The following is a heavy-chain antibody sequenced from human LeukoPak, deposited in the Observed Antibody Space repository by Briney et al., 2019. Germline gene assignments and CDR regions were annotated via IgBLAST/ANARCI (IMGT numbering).Heavy chain of an antibody. D-gene: IGHD3-9*01. Sequence: SETLSLTCTVSGGSISSSSYYWGWIRQPPGKGLEWIGSIYYSGSTYYNPSLKSRVTISVDTSKNQFSLKLSSVTAADTAVYHCARHNDIFPGYYYYMDVWGKGTTVTISS. CDR1: GGSISSSSYY. V-gene: IGHV4-39*01. CDR3: ARHNDIFPGYYYYMDV. CDR2: IYYSGST. J-gene: IGHJ6*03.